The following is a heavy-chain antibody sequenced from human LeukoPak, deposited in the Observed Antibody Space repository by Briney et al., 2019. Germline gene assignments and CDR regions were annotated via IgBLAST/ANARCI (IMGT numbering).Heavy chain of an antibody. J-gene: IGHJ4*02. CDR2: IDTSGST. D-gene: IGHD1-26*01. CDR3: ARALSGSYPRVFDS. V-gene: IGHV4-4*09. Sequence: SETLSSTSTSPAASIIITTGAGIRNPQGKGREGMGYIDTSGSTNYNPSLKSRVTVLVDTSKNQFSLKLRSVTAADTAVYYCARALSGSYPRVFDSWGQGTLVTVSS. CDR1: AASIIITT.